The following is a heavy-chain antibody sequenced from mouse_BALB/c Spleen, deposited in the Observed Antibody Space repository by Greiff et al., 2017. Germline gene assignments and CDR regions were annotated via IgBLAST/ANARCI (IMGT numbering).Heavy chain of an antibody. V-gene: IGHV1-69*02. CDR3: ARWGYGFAY. CDR2: IDPSDSYT. Sequence: QVQLQQPGAELVKPGASVKLSCKASGYTFTSYWMHWVKQRPGQGLEWIGEIDPSDSYTNYNQKFKGKATLTVDKSSSTAYMQLSSLTSEDSAVYYWARWGYGFAYWGQGNLVTVAA. J-gene: IGHJ3*01. D-gene: IGHD2-2*01. CDR1: GYTFTSYW.